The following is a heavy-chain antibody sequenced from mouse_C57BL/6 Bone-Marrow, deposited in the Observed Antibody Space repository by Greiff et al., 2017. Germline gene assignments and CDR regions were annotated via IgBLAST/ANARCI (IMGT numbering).Heavy chain of an antibody. CDR2: INPSNGGT. J-gene: IGHJ2*01. D-gene: IGHD1-1*01. CDR3: ARWGGSSFFDY. Sequence: VQLQQPGTELVKPGASVKLSCKASGYTFTSSWMHWVKQRPGQGLEWIGNINPSNGGTNYNEQFKSKATLTVDKSSSTAYMQLSSLTFEDSAFYYCARWGGSSFFDYRRQGTTLTVSS. V-gene: IGHV1-53*01. CDR1: GYTFTSSW.